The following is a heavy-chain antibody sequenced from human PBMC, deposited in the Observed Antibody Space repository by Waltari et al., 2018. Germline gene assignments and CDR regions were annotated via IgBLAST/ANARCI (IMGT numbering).Heavy chain of an antibody. J-gene: IGHJ4*02. Sequence: EVQLVQSGAEVRKPGESLQISCRGAGYSLSSYWIGGVGQMPGKGLEWMGIIDPGNSDTRYSPSFQGQGTISADKSISPAYLQWSSLKASDTAMYYCARRRYSNYESDYWGQGTLVTVSS. CDR3: ARRRYSNYESDY. D-gene: IGHD4-4*01. V-gene: IGHV5-51*03. CDR1: GYSLSSYW. CDR2: IDPGNSDT.